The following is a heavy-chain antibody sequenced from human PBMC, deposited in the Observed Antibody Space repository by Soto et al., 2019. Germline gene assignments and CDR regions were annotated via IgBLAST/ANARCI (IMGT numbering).Heavy chain of an antibody. J-gene: IGHJ6*02. V-gene: IGHV3-23*01. CDR3: AKDIIAVAGPGVYYYGMDV. Sequence: GGSLRLSCAASGFTFSSYAMSWVRQAPGKGLEWVSAISGSGGSTYYADSVKGRFTISRDNSKNTLYLQMNSLRAEDTAVYYCAKDIIAVAGPGVYYYGMDVWGQGTTVTVS. D-gene: IGHD6-19*01. CDR2: ISGSGGST. CDR1: GFTFSSYA.